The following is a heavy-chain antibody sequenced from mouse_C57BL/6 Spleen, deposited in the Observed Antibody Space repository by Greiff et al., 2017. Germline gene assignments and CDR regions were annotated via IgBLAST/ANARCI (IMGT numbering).Heavy chain of an antibody. CDR1: GFTFSSYA. J-gene: IGHJ2*01. CDR2: VSDGGSYT. CDR3: ARVITTVVRGYFDY. Sequence: EVQLVESGGGLVKPGGSLKLSCAASGFTFSSYAMSWVRQTPEKRLEWVATVSDGGSYTYYPDNVKGRFTISRDKAKNNLYLQMSHLKSEDTAMYYCARVITTVVRGYFDYWGQGTTLTVSS. V-gene: IGHV5-4*01. D-gene: IGHD1-1*01.